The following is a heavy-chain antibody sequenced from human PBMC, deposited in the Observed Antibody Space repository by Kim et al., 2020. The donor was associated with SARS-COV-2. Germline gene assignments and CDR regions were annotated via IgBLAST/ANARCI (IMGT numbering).Heavy chain of an antibody. CDR1: GFTFSNAW. V-gene: IGHV3-15*01. CDR3: TTAMRDDILTGYYNPYYYYGMDV. Sequence: GGSLRLSCAASGFTFSNAWMSWVRQAPGKGLEWVGRIKSKTDGGTTDYAAPVKGRFTISRDDSKNTLYLQMNSLKTEDTAVYYCTTAMRDDILTGYYNPYYYYGMDVWGQGTTVTVSS. CDR2: IKSKTDGGTT. D-gene: IGHD3-9*01. J-gene: IGHJ6*02.